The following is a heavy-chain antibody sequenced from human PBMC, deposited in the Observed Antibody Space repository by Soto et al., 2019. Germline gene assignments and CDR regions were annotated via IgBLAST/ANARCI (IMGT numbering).Heavy chain of an antibody. CDR1: GGSIRGYY. V-gene: IGHV4-59*01. CDR3: ARVWLSTGDYVDYFDY. D-gene: IGHD3-16*01. J-gene: IGHJ4*02. Sequence: SETLSLTCTVSGGSIRGYYWTWIRQPPRKGLEWIAYIYYGGTTDSNPSLKSRVTMSVDTSKNQFSLNLSSVTAADTAVYFCARVWLSTGDYVDYFDYWGQGTLVTVSS. CDR2: IYYGGTT.